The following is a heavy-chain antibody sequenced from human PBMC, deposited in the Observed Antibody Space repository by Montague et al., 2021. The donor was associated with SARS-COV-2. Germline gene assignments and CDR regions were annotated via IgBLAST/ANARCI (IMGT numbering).Heavy chain of an antibody. CDR2: IYYSGST. D-gene: IGHD6-13*01. CDR3: ARGIWYAN. Sequence: SETLSLTCTVSGGSISPYYWNWIRQSPGKGLEWIGDIYYSGSTTYNPSLESRVTISVDTSKNQFSLRLSSVTAADTAVYYCARGIWYANRGRGILVTVSS. J-gene: IGHJ2*01. V-gene: IGHV4-59*01. CDR1: GGSISPYY.